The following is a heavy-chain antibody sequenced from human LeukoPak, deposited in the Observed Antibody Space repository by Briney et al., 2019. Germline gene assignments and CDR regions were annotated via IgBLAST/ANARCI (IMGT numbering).Heavy chain of an antibody. J-gene: IGHJ5*02. Sequence: PGGSLRLSCADSGFTFSSNWMSWVRQAPGKGLEWVSAISGSGGSTYYADSVKGRFTISRDNSKNTLYLQMNSLRAEDTAVYYCAKGYNHQLPGVWFDPWGQGTLVTVSS. CDR2: ISGSGGST. D-gene: IGHD2-2*01. V-gene: IGHV3-23*01. CDR3: AKGYNHQLPGVWFDP. CDR1: GFTFSSNW.